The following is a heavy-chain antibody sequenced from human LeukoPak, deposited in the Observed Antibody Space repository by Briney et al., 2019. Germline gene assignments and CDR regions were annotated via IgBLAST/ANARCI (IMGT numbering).Heavy chain of an antibody. CDR3: ARDGADCGGDCYSLVY. CDR2: INPSGGST. D-gene: IGHD2-21*02. V-gene: IGHV1-46*01. J-gene: IGHJ4*02. Sequence: ASVKVSCKASGYTFISYYMHWVRQAPGQGLEWMGIINPSGGSTSYAQKFQGRATMTRDTSTSTVYMELSSLRSEDTAVYYCARDGADCGGDCYSLVYWGQGTLVTVSS. CDR1: GYTFISYY.